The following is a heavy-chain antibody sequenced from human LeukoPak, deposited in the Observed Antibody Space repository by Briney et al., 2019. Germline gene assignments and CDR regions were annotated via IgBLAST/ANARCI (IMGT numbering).Heavy chain of an antibody. D-gene: IGHD6-13*01. CDR1: GFTFSSYG. CDR3: AKDSSSWYGGWFDP. CDR2: ISYDGSNK. Sequence: GRSLRLSCAASGFTFSSYGMHWVRQAPGKGLEWVAVISYDGSNKYYADSVKGRFTISRDNSKNTLYLQMNSLRAEDTAVYYCAKDSSSWYGGWFDPWGQGTLVTVSS. J-gene: IGHJ5*02. V-gene: IGHV3-30*18.